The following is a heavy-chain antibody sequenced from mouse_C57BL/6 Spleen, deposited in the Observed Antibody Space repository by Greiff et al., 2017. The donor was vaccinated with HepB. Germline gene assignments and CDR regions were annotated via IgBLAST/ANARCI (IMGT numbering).Heavy chain of an antibody. V-gene: IGHV1-19*01. D-gene: IGHD1-1*01. CDR2: INPYNGGT. CDR3: ATITTVVGGYAMDY. Sequence: EVQLQQSGPVLVKPGASVKMSCKASGYTFTDYYMNWVKQSHGKSLEWIGVINPYNGGTSYNQKFKGKATLTVDKSSSTAYMELNSLTSEDSAVYYCATITTVVGGYAMDYWGQGTSVTVSS. J-gene: IGHJ4*01. CDR1: GYTFTDYY.